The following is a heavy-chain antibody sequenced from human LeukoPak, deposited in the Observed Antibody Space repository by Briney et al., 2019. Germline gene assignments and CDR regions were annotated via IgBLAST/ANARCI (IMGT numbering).Heavy chain of an antibody. CDR2: ISGSGGST. J-gene: IGHJ4*02. CDR1: GFTFSSYA. V-gene: IGHV3-23*01. D-gene: IGHD3-10*01. Sequence: GGSLRLSCAASGFTFSSYAMSWVRQAPGKGLEWVSAISGSGGSTYYADSVKGRFTISRDNSKNTLYLQMNSLRAEDTAVYYCAKLEGITMVRGAKDYWGQGTLVTVSS. CDR3: AKLEGITMVRGAKDY.